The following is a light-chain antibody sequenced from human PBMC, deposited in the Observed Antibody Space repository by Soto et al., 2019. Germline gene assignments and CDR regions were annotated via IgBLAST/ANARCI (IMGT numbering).Light chain of an antibody. Sequence: QSVLTQPASVSGSPGQSITVSCTGTSSDVGSYDLVSWYQLHPGKAPKLLIYEDSERPSGVSNRFSGSKSGTTASLTISGLQTEDEADYYCCSYAGGSTYVFGPGTKLTVL. CDR3: CSYAGGSTYV. V-gene: IGLV2-23*01. J-gene: IGLJ1*01. CDR2: EDS. CDR1: SSDVGSYDL.